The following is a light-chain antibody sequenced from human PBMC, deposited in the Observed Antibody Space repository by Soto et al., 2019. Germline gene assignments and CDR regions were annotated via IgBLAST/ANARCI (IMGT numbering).Light chain of an antibody. Sequence: DIVMTQSPDSLAVSLGERATINCKSSQSVLYSSNNKNYLAWYQQKPVQPPKLLIYWASTRDSGVPDRFSGSGSGTDFTPTISSLQAEDVAVYYCEEYYSTPLTFGGGTKVEIK. V-gene: IGKV4-1*01. CDR1: QSVLYSSNNKNY. CDR3: EEYYSTPLT. J-gene: IGKJ4*01. CDR2: WAS.